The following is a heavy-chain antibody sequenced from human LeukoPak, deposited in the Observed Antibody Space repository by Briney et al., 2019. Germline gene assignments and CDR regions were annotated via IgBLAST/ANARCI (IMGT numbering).Heavy chain of an antibody. CDR3: ARHYCNGGNCYSFDY. J-gene: IGHJ4*02. Sequence: SETLSLTCTVSGGSISSYHWSWIRQPPGKGLEWIGYIYYTGSTNYSPSLKSRVTISVDTSKNQFSLKLSSMTAADTAIYYCARHYCNGGNCYSFDYWGQGTLVTVSS. D-gene: IGHD2-15*01. CDR2: IYYTGST. V-gene: IGHV4-59*08. CDR1: GGSISSYH.